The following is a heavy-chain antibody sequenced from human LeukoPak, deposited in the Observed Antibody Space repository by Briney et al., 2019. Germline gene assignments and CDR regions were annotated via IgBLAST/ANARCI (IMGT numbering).Heavy chain of an antibody. V-gene: IGHV3-23*01. Sequence: GSLRLSCAAYGFTFNSYAMTWVLQAPEKGLEWVSSIIDSGISTYYGDSVKGRFTISRDNSKNTLYLQMNSLRAGDTAIYYCAKGSRGNYDYWGQGTLVTVSS. CDR3: AKGSRGNYDY. D-gene: IGHD1-26*01. J-gene: IGHJ4*02. CDR2: IIDSGIST. CDR1: GFTFNSYA.